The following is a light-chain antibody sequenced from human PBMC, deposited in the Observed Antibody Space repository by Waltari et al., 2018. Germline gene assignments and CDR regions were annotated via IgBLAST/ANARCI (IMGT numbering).Light chain of an antibody. V-gene: IGLV2-23*01. CDR2: GGT. J-gene: IGLJ3*02. CDR3: CSFASTSTLNWV. CDR1: SDDVGNYKL. Sequence: QSALTQPASVSGSPGQSVTISCTETSDDVGNYKLVSWYQQHPGKVPQLMIYGGTKRPSGVSNRFSGSKSGNTASLTISGLQAEDEADYYCCSFASTSTLNWVFGGGTKLTVL.